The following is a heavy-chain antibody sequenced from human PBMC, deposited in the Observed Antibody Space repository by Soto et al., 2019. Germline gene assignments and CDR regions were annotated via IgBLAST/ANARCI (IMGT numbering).Heavy chain of an antibody. V-gene: IGHV1-69*01. D-gene: IGHD3-22*01. CDR2: IIPIFGTA. CDR3: ARASGHYDDSSGYLHYFDY. Sequence: QVQLVQSGAEVKKPGSSVKVSCKASGGTFSSYAISWVRQAPGQGLEWMGGIIPIFGTANYAQKFQGRVTITADESTSTAYMELSSLRSEDTAVYYCARASGHYDDSSGYLHYFDYWGQGTLVTVSS. J-gene: IGHJ4*02. CDR1: GGTFSSYA.